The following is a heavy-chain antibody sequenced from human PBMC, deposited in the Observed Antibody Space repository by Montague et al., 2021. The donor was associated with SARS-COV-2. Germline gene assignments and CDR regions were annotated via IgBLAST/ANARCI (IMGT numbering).Heavy chain of an antibody. V-gene: IGHV3-73*01. CDR3: TSGYDRRPY. CDR1: GFIFAAST. J-gene: IGHJ4*02. CDR2: IRNEANDYAT. Sequence: SLRLSCAASGFIFAASTIHWVRQASGEGLDWVGRIRNEANDYATVYAASVTGRSTISRDDSKNTAYLEMNSLKTEDTAVYYCTSGYDRRPYWGQGTLVTVSS. D-gene: IGHD5-12*01.